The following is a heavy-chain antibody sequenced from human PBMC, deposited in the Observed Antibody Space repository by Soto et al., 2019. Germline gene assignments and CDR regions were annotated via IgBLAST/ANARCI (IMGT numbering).Heavy chain of an antibody. CDR2: LYYGWSA. V-gene: IGHV4-59*01. J-gene: IGHJ4*02. D-gene: IGHD3-22*01. CDR1: GDSISSYY. CDR3: ALRSMAVVPEY. Sequence: QVQLQESGPGLVKPSETLSLTCAVSGDSISSYYCMWIRQPPGKGLESIGHLYYGWSANYNPSLKSRVPLSVDTSTNQCSLTLSSMTAADTAVYYCALRSMAVVPEYWGQGTLVTVSS.